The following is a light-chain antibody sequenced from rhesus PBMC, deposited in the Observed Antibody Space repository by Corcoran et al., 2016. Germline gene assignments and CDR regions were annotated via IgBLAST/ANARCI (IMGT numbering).Light chain of an antibody. J-gene: IGKJ1*01. CDR1: QSVSSS. CDR2: VAS. V-gene: IGKV3-42*01. Sequence: EIVLTQSPATLSLSPGERATLSCRASQSVSSSLAWYQPKPGQVPRLLIYVASSRATGIPYRFSGSGSGTDFTLTISSLEPEDVAVYYCQQYSKWPRTFGQGTKVEIK. CDR3: QQYSKWPRT.